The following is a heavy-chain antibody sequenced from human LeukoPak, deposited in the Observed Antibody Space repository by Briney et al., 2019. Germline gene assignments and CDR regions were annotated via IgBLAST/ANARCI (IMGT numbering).Heavy chain of an antibody. V-gene: IGHV1-18*01. Sequence: ASVKVSCKASGYTFTSYGISWVRQAPGQGLEWMGWISAYNGNTNYAQKLQGRVTMTTDTSTSTAYMELRSLRSDDTAVYYCARRMITFGGVIVEDYWGQGTLVTVSS. CDR3: ARRMITFGGVIVEDY. CDR1: GYTFTSYG. D-gene: IGHD3-16*02. J-gene: IGHJ4*02. CDR2: ISAYNGNT.